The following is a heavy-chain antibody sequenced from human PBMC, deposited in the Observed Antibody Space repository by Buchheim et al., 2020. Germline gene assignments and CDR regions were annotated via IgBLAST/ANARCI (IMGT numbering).Heavy chain of an antibody. CDR1: GGSISSSRYY. CDR3: ARHASSSPYL. CDR2: IYYSGTT. V-gene: IGHV4-39*01. J-gene: IGHJ5*02. Sequence: QVQLQESGPGLVKPSETLSLTCTVSGGSISSSRYYWGWIRQPPGKGLEWIGSIYYSGTTYYNPSLKSRVTISLATSKNPFSLRLRSVTAADTAVYYCARHASSSPYLWGQGAL. D-gene: IGHD6-13*01.